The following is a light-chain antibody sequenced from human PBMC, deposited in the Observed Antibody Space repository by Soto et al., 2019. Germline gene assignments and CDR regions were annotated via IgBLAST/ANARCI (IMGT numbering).Light chain of an antibody. CDR1: SGHSSYA. CDR3: QTWGTGIQV. Sequence: QLVLTQSPSASASLGASVKLTCTLSSGHSSYAIAWHQQQPEKGPRYLMKLNSDGSHSKGDGIPDRFSASSSGAERYLTIFSLQSEDEADYYCQTWGTGIQVFGTGTKLTVL. CDR2: LNSDGSH. J-gene: IGLJ1*01. V-gene: IGLV4-69*01.